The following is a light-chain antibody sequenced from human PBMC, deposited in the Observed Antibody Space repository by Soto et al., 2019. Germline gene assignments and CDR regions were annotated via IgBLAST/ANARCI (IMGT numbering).Light chain of an antibody. CDR1: QSVSSSY. CDR3: QQYDNSPWT. V-gene: IGKV3-20*01. J-gene: IGKJ1*01. Sequence: EIVLTQSPGTLSLSPGERATLSCRASQSVSSSYLAWYQQKPDQAPRLLIYGASRRATGIPDRFSGSGSGTDFTLTISRLEPEDFAVYYCQQYDNSPWTFGQGTKVEIK. CDR2: GAS.